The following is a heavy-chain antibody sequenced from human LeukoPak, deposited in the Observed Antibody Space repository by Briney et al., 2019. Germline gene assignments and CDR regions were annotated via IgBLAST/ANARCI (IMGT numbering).Heavy chain of an antibody. D-gene: IGHD4-17*01. CDR1: GFPFSSYA. J-gene: IGHJ4*02. V-gene: IGHV3-23*01. CDR2: IISGGST. Sequence: PGGSLRLSCAASGFPFSSYAMSRVRQAPGKGLEWVSVIISGGSTNYADSVKGRFTISRDNSKNTLYLQMDSLRAEDTAVYYCAKDMTTVTRGRLDYWGQGTLVTVSS. CDR3: AKDMTTVTRGRLDY.